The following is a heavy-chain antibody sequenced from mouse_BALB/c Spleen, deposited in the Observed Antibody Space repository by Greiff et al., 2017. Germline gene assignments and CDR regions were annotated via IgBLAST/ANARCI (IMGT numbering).Heavy chain of an antibody. CDR1: GFSLTSYG. D-gene: IGHD2-14*01. Sequence: VKLMESGPGLVAPSQSLSITCTVSGFSLTSYGVHWVRQPPGKGLEWLGVIWAGGSTNYNSALMSRLSISKDNSKSQVFLKMNSLQTDDTAMYYCASHYRYDGYAMDYWGQGTSVTVSS. J-gene: IGHJ4*01. V-gene: IGHV2-9*02. CDR2: IWAGGST. CDR3: ASHYRYDGYAMDY.